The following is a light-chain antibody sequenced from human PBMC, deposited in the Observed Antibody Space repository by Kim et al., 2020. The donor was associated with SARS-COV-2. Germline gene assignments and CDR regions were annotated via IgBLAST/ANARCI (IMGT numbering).Light chain of an antibody. Sequence: PGGGVVIYVRASKLFTTGYLTWYKQKPGQAPRLLRYDVSTRPTDIPDSFSGRGSGTDFTLTIIRLKSEDFAVYYCQQHANAPLTFGEGTKVDIK. CDR1: KLFTTGY. CDR3: QQHANAPLT. V-gene: IGKV3D-20*02. J-gene: IGKJ4*02. CDR2: DVS.